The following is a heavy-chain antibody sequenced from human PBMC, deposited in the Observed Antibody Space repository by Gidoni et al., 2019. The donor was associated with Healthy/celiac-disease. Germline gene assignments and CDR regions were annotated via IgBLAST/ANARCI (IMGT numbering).Heavy chain of an antibody. V-gene: IGHV5-51*03. Sequence: EVQLVQSGAEVKKPGESLKISCKGSGYSFTSYWIGWVRQIPGKGLEWMGIIFPGDSSTRSSPSFQGQFTISADKSISTAYLQWSSLKASDTAMYYCARWDDYGDYDNWFDPWGQGTLVTVSS. CDR2: IFPGDSST. CDR3: ARWDDYGDYDNWFDP. J-gene: IGHJ5*02. CDR1: GYSFTSYW. D-gene: IGHD4-17*01.